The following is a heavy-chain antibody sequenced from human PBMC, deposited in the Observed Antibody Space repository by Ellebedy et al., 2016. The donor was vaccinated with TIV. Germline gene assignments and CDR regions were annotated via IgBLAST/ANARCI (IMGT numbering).Heavy chain of an antibody. CDR1: GGSISSYY. CDR3: AGERWMEGTDV. Sequence: MHSETLSLTCTVSGGSISSYYWSWIRQPPGKGLEWIGYIDYSGSPNYNPSLKSRVTIPVDTSKNQFSLKLSPVTAADTAVYYRAGERWMEGTDVWGQGTTVFVSS. V-gene: IGHV4-59*08. D-gene: IGHD1-26*01. J-gene: IGHJ6*02. CDR2: IDYSGSP.